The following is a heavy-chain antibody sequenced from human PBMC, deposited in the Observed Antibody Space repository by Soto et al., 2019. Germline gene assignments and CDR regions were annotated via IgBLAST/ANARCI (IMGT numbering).Heavy chain of an antibody. CDR3: ARLWGPDNWEIQAFDV. V-gene: IGHV4-59*01. CDR2: VHDSGYS. Sequence: QVQLQESGPGLVRPSEAVSLTCSISGGSLNNYYWSWIRQPPGQGLEWIAYVHDSGYSHYNPSLTSPVTSSLATSTNQVSLELNSVTAADTATYYCARLWGPDNWEIQAFDVWGQGTEVIVSS. J-gene: IGHJ3*01. D-gene: IGHD1-1*01. CDR1: GGSLNNYY.